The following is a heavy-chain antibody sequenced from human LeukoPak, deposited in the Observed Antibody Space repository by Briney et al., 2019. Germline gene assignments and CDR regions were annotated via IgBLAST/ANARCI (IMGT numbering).Heavy chain of an antibody. CDR3: AKDSGYTYGLVVA. CDR2: ISGSGGST. Sequence: GGSLRLSCAASGFTFSSYGMSWVRQAPGKGLEWVSGISGSGGSTYYADSVKGRFTISRDNSKNTLYLQMNSLRAEDTAVYYCAKDSGYTYGLVVAWGQGTLVTVSS. V-gene: IGHV3-23*01. J-gene: IGHJ5*02. CDR1: GFTFSSYG. D-gene: IGHD5-18*01.